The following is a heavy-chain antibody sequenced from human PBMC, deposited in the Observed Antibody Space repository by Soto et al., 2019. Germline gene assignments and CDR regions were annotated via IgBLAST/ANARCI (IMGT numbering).Heavy chain of an antibody. D-gene: IGHD1-26*01. CDR1: GLTFSGYE. Sequence: GGSLRLSCAASGLTFSGYEMNWVRQAPGKGLEWVSYISSSGSSISYADSVKGRFTITRDNAKNSLYLQMNSLRAEDTAVYYCATDSGSYSGYSYYAMDVWGQGATVTVSS. CDR3: ATDSGSYSGYSYYAMDV. J-gene: IGHJ6*02. CDR2: ISSSGSSI. V-gene: IGHV3-48*03.